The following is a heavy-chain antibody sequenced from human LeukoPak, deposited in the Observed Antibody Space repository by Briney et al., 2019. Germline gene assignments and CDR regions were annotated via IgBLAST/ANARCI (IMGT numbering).Heavy chain of an antibody. CDR1: GFTFSSYS. V-gene: IGHV3-21*01. CDR2: ISSSSSYI. D-gene: IGHD6-19*01. Sequence: GGSLRLSCAASGFTFSSYSMNWVRRAPGKGLEWFSSISSSSSYIYYADSVKGRFTISRDNAKNSLYLQMNSLRAEDTAVYYCARDIRPGIAVAGMDYWGQGTLVTVSS. J-gene: IGHJ4*02. CDR3: ARDIRPGIAVAGMDY.